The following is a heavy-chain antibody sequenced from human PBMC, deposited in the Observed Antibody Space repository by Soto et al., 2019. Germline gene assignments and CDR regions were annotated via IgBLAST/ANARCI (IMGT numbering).Heavy chain of an antibody. CDR3: ARDYLYVLEWLPTPQGHYGMDV. J-gene: IGHJ6*02. Sequence: GGSLRLSCAASGFTFSSYAMHWVRQAPGKGLEWVAVISYDGSNKYYADSVKGRFTISRDNSKNTLYLQMNSLRAEDTAVYYCARDYLYVLEWLPTPQGHYGMDVWGQGTTVTVSS. D-gene: IGHD3-3*01. CDR1: GFTFSSYA. CDR2: ISYDGSNK. V-gene: IGHV3-30-3*01.